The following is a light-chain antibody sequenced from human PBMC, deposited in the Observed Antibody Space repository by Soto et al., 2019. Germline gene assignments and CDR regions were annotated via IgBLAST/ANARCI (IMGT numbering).Light chain of an antibody. Sequence: IQMTQSPSSFSASTGDRVTITCRASQGISSYLAWYQQKPGKAPKLLIYAASTLQSGVPSRFSGSGSGTDFTLTISSLQPEDFATYYCQQLNSYPSNVLAFGQGTKVDIK. CDR1: QGISSY. CDR3: QQLNSYPSNVLA. V-gene: IGKV1-8*01. CDR2: AAS. J-gene: IGKJ1*01.